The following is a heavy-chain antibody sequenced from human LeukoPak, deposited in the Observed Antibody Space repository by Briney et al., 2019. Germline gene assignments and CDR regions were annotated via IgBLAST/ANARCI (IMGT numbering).Heavy chain of an antibody. J-gene: IGHJ4*02. CDR2: IIPIFGTA. CDR1: GGTFSSYA. V-gene: IGHV1-69*05. Sequence: LEASVKVSCKASGGTFSSYAISWVRQAPGQGLEWMGGIIPIFGTANYAQKFQGRDTITTDESTSTAYMELSSLRSEDTAVYYCARGYYDSSGYGYWGQGTLVTVSS. CDR3: ARGYYDSSGYGY. D-gene: IGHD3-22*01.